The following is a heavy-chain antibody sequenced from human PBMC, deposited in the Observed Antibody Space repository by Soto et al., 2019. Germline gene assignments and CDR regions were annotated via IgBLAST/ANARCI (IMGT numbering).Heavy chain of an antibody. CDR3: ARDLDGLHDDTSGPFPRPG. CDR1: GGSIRNGDYY. D-gene: IGHD3-22*01. Sequence: SETLSLTCTVSGGSIRNGDYYWGWIRQAPGRGLEWIGYIHSSGSIYYNPSLKSRATMSIDTAGNQFSLKVSSVTVADTDVYYCARDLDGLHDDTSGPFPRPGWGQGTLVTVSS. J-gene: IGHJ1*01. CDR2: IHSSGSI. V-gene: IGHV4-30-4*01.